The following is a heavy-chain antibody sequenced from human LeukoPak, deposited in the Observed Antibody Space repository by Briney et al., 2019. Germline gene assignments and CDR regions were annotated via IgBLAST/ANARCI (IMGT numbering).Heavy chain of an antibody. J-gene: IGHJ4*02. CDR2: IKSKTDGGTT. V-gene: IGHV3-15*07. CDR3: TTDFRSSGWYGPDNY. CDR1: GFTFSNAW. Sequence: GGSLRLSCAASGFTFSNAWMNWVRQAPGKGLEWVGRIKSKTDGGTTDYAAPVKGRFTISRDDSKNTLYLQMNSLKTEDTAVYYCTTDFRSSGWYGPDNYWGQGTLVTVSS. D-gene: IGHD6-19*01.